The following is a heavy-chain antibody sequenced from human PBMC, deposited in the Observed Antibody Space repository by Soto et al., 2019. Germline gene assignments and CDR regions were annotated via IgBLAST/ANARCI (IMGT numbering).Heavy chain of an antibody. CDR1: GFTVSSNY. V-gene: IGHV3-53*01. CDR2: IYSGGST. Sequence: GGSLRLSCAASGFTVSSNYMSWVRQAPGKGLEWVSVIYSGGSTYYADSVKGRFTISRDNSKNTLYLHMNSLKTEDTAVYYCATSTYSYTYFRYWGQGTLVTVSS. D-gene: IGHD5-18*01. CDR3: ATSTYSYTYFRY. J-gene: IGHJ4*02.